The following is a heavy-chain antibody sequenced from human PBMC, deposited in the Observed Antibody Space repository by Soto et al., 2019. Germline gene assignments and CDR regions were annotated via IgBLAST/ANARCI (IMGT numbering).Heavy chain of an antibody. CDR2: ISYDGTDK. CDR1: GFTFSSHG. CDR3: ARDNAYRSGWFYFFDY. Sequence: QVQLVESGGGVAQPGRSLRLSCAASGFTFSSHGMHWVRQAPGKGLEWVAAISYDGTDKHLADSVKGRFSISRDNSKATLYLQMNNLSAEDRALYYCARDNAYRSGWFYFFDYWGPGTLVTISS. J-gene: IGHJ4*02. D-gene: IGHD6-19*01. V-gene: IGHV3-30*19.